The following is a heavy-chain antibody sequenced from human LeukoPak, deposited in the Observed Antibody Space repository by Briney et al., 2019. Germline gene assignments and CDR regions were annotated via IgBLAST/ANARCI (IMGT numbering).Heavy chain of an antibody. CDR2: ITTSGGAK. V-gene: IGHV3-48*01. CDR1: GFTFSSYS. J-gene: IGHJ4*02. Sequence: TGGSLRLSCAASGFTFSSYSMNWVRQAPGKGLEWISYITTSGGAKNYADSVKGRFTISRDDSKNTLYLQMNSLKAEDTAVYYCARPDYGASGDYWGQGTLVTVSS. D-gene: IGHD4-17*01. CDR3: ARPDYGASGDY.